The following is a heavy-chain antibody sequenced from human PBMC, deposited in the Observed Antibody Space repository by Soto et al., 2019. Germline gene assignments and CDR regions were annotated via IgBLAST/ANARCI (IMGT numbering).Heavy chain of an antibody. J-gene: IGHJ6*02. CDR2: IYYSGST. D-gene: IGHD6-13*01. CDR1: GGSISSYY. CDR3: ARINLGSSWYYYYGMDV. Sequence: SETLSLTCTVSGGSISSYYWSWIRQPPGKGLEWIGYIYYSGSTNYNPSLKSRVTISVDTSKNQFSLKLSSVTAADTAVYYCARINLGSSWYYYYGMDVWGQGTTVTVSS. V-gene: IGHV4-59*01.